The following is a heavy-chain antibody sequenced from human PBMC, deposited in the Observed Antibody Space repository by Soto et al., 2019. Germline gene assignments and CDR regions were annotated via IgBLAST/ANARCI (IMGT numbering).Heavy chain of an antibody. D-gene: IGHD3-22*01. CDR3: AKIGVIGLWYFDL. J-gene: IGHJ2*01. CDR2: ISSSGDRT. V-gene: IGHV3-23*01. Sequence: EVQLLESGGGLEQPGGSLRLSCAASGFSFSTCGMSWVRQAPGKGLEWVSAISSSGDRTYYADSVKGRFTVSRDNSKNTLYLQLSSLNAEYTAVYYCAKIGVIGLWYFDLWGRGTLVTVSS. CDR1: GFSFSTCG.